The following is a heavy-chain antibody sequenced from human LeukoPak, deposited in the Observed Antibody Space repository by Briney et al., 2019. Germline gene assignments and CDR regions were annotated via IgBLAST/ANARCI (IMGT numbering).Heavy chain of an antibody. J-gene: IGHJ4*02. CDR2: ISSTGST. CDR1: GGSIRGSDFY. CDR3: AREKSPDYCSGASCYFDY. V-gene: IGHV4-39*07. Sequence: SETLSLTCTVSGGSIRGSDFYWGWIRQPPGKGLEWIGTISSTGSTYYNASVKSRVTISVDTSKNQFSLRLTSVTAADTAVYYCAREKSPDYCSGASCYFDYWGQGTLVTVSP. D-gene: IGHD2-15*01.